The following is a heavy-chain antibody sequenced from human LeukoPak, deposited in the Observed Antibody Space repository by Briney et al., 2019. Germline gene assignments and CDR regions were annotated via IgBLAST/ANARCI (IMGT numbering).Heavy chain of an antibody. D-gene: IGHD1-26*01. V-gene: IGHV3-23*01. CDR3: AKFGIVGVEGY. Sequence: QAGGSLRLSCVVSGITLSNYGMSWVRQAPGKGLEWVSGISERGGSTNYADSVKGRFIISRDTSKNTVYLQMNSLRAEDTAVYYCAKFGIVGVEGYWGQGTLVTVSS. J-gene: IGHJ4*02. CDR2: ISERGGST. CDR1: GITLSNYG.